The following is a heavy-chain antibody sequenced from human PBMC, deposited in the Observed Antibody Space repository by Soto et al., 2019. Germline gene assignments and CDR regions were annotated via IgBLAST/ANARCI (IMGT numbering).Heavy chain of an antibody. CDR3: ARAYGLGGFLIDY. V-gene: IGHV3-33*01. CDR1: GFTFSSCA. CDR2: IWSDGSNE. D-gene: IGHD3-10*01. J-gene: IGHJ4*02. Sequence: QVQLVESGGGVVQPGGSLRLSCAAFGFTFSSCAMHWVRQAPGKGLEWVAVIWSDGSNEYYADSVKGPFTTSRDNSKNTLYLQMSSLRADDTAVYFCARAYGLGGFLIDYWGQGTLVTVSS.